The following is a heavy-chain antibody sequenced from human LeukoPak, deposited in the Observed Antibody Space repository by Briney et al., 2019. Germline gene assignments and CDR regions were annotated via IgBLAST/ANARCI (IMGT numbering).Heavy chain of an antibody. V-gene: IGHV3-48*03. D-gene: IGHD2-2*01. Sequence: GGSLRLSCAASGFAFSSYEMNWVRQAPGKGLEWVSHISSGGSTIYYADSVKGRFTISRDNAKKSLYLQMNSLRAEDTAVYYCARGEGYQLLDAFDIWGQGTMVTVSS. CDR3: ARGEGYQLLDAFDI. CDR1: GFAFSSYE. CDR2: ISSGGSTI. J-gene: IGHJ3*02.